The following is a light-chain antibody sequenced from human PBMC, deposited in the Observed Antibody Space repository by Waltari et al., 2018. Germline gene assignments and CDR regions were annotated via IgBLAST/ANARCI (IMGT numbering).Light chain of an antibody. CDR3: QQXXXWPXT. CDR1: QSVSSY. CDR2: DAS. J-gene: IGKJ4*01. Sequence: EIVLTQSPATLSLSPGERGTLSCRASQSVSSYLAWYQQKPGQAPRLLIYDASNRATGIPARFSGSGSGTDXTXTISSLEPEDFXVYYCQQXXXWPXTFXXGXXXEIX. V-gene: IGKV3-11*01.